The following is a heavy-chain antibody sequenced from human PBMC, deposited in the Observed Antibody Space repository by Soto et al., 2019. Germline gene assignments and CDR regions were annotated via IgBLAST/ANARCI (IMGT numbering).Heavy chain of an antibody. Sequence: VGSLRLSCAASGLTFSQYWMHWVRQAPGQGLVWVSRISNDGTITDYADSVKGRFTVSRDNAKNTQSLQMNSLRSEDTAVYFCASAVDYDFWSGTTHYGMDVWGQGTTVTVSS. CDR1: GLTFSQYW. V-gene: IGHV3-74*01. CDR2: ISNDGTIT. J-gene: IGHJ6*02. CDR3: ASAVDYDFWSGTTHYGMDV. D-gene: IGHD3-3*01.